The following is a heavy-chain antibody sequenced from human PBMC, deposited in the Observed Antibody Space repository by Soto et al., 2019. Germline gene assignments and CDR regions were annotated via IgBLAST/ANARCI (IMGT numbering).Heavy chain of an antibody. D-gene: IGHD6-19*01. CDR2: ISHSGNT. Sequence: PSETLSLTCTVSGGSIGTFYWSWIRQPPGKGLEWIGYISHSGNTYYDPSLKSRVTISVDTSKNRFSLKLSSVTAANTAVYYCARRYGWNFDYWGQGTLVTVSS. CDR3: ARRYGWNFDY. CDR1: GGSIGTFY. J-gene: IGHJ4*02. V-gene: IGHV4-59*08.